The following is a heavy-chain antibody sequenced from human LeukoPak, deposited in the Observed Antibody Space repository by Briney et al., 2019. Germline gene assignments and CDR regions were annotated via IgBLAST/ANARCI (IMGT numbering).Heavy chain of an antibody. CDR3: AQQVGYCRSGSCYFTY. Sequence: GGSLRLSCAASGFSFNTYAMSWVRPAPGEGLEWVSAISNTGGSTYYADSVKGRFTISRDKSKNTLSLQMNSLRAEDTAVYYCAQQVGYCRSGSCYFTYWGQGTLVTVSS. D-gene: IGHD2-15*01. V-gene: IGHV3-23*01. J-gene: IGHJ1*01. CDR1: GFSFNTYA. CDR2: ISNTGGST.